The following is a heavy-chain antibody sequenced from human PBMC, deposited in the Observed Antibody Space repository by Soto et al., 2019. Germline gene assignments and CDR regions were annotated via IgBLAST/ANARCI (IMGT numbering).Heavy chain of an antibody. J-gene: IGHJ4*02. D-gene: IGHD4-17*01. CDR3: ARDGGIALTTFDF. CDR2: TYYRSRWYN. CDR1: GDRVSDNTAA. V-gene: IGHV6-1*01. Sequence: SQTLSLTCAISGDRVSDNTAAWNWIRQSPSRGLEWLGRTYYRSRWYNDYAISVRSRIIINPDTSKNQFSLQLNSVTPEDTAVYYCARDGGIALTTFDFWGQGSLVTV.